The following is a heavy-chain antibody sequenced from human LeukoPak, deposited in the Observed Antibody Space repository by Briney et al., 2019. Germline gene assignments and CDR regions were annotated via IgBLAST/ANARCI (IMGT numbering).Heavy chain of an antibody. Sequence: PGGSLRLSCAASGFTFSNYTMNWVRQAPGKGLEWVSSISGSSSYRYYADSMKGRFTISRDNAKNSLFLQMNSLRAEDTAMYYCARGPSSGYYRADYWGQGTLVTVSS. CDR3: ARGPSSGYYRADY. V-gene: IGHV3-21*01. CDR2: ISGSSSYR. D-gene: IGHD3-22*01. J-gene: IGHJ4*02. CDR1: GFTFSNYT.